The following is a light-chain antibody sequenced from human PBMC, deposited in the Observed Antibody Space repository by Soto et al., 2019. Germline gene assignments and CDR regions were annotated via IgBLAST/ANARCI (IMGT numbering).Light chain of an antibody. Sequence: EIVLTQSPGTLSLSPGESATLSCRASQRVSSNYLAWYQQRPGQAPRLLIFGASYRAAGIPDRFSGSGSGTDFTLTISRLEPEDFAVYYCQQYSSSPPEFTFGPGTKVYSK. CDR3: QQYSSSPPEFT. V-gene: IGKV3-20*01. CDR1: QRVSSNY. CDR2: GAS. J-gene: IGKJ3*01.